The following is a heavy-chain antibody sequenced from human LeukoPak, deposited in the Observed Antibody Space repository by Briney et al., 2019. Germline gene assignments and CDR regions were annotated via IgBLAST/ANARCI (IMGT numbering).Heavy chain of an antibody. CDR1: GFTFSSYW. J-gene: IGHJ4*02. D-gene: IGHD5-18*01. V-gene: IGHV3-7*01. CDR2: IKQDGSEK. CDR3: ARGYSYGYPFDL. Sequence: GGSLRLSCAASGFTFSSYWMSWVRQAPGKGLEGVANIKQDGSEKYYVDSVKGRFTISRDNEEHSLYLQMNNLRAEDTAVFFCARGYSYGYPFDLWGQGTLVSVSS.